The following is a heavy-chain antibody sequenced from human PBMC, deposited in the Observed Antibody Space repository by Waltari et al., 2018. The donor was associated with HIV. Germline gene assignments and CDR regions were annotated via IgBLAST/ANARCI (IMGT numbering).Heavy chain of an antibody. J-gene: IGHJ5*02. CDR2: INPKSGGT. Sequence: QVYLVQSGAEVKKPGASVNVSCKASGYTFTGSYMHWLRQAPGQGLEWLGWINPKSGGTNYAQKFHGRVTMTRDTSITTAYMELNRLTYDDTAVYYCAKVDSYSGYDGNWFDPWGQGTLVTVSS. D-gene: IGHD5-12*01. V-gene: IGHV1-2*02. CDR3: AKVDSYSGYDGNWFDP. CDR1: GYTFTGSY.